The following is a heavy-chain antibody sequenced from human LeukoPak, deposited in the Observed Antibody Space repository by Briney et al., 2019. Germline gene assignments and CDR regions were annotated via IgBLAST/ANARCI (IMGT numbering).Heavy chain of an antibody. V-gene: IGHV1-2*02. CDR1: GYTFTDYY. CDR2: INPNSGGA. CDR3: ARVVVDNWFDP. Sequence: ASVKVSCTASGYTFTDYYIHWVRQAPGQGLEWMALINPNSGGANFAQKFQGRVTMTRDTSISTAYMELSRLRSDDTAVYYCARVVVDNWFDPWGQGTLVTVSS. J-gene: IGHJ5*02. D-gene: IGHD2-2*01.